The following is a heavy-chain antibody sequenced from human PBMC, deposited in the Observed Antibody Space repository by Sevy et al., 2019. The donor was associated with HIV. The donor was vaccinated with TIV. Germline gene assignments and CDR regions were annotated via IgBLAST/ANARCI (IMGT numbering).Heavy chain of an antibody. J-gene: IGHJ3*02. Sequence: GGSLRLSCAASGFTFSSYWMHWVRQAPGKGLVWVSPINSDGSSTSYADSVKGRFTISRDNAKNTLYLQMNSLRAEDTAVYYCARDMVRGVIGSAFDIWGQGTMVTVSS. D-gene: IGHD3-10*01. CDR3: ARDMVRGVIGSAFDI. CDR2: INSDGSST. V-gene: IGHV3-74*01. CDR1: GFTFSSYW.